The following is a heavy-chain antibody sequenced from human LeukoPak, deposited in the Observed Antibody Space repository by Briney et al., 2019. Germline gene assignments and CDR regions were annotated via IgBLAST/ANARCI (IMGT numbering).Heavy chain of an antibody. CDR2: IWYDGSNK. J-gene: IGHJ4*02. D-gene: IGHD2-2*01. V-gene: IGHV3-33*01. CDR1: GFTFSSYG. CDR3: ARDRQLHYFDY. Sequence: PGGSLRLSCAASGFTFSSYGMHWVRQAPGKGLEWVAVIWYDGSNKYYADSVKGRFTISRDNSKNTLYLQMNSLRAEDTGVYYCARDRQLHYFDYWGQGTLVTVSS.